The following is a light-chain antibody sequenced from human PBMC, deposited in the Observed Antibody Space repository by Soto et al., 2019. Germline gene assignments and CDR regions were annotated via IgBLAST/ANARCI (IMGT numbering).Light chain of an antibody. V-gene: IGKV3-20*01. CDR3: QQYGSSPLIT. CDR1: QNVHSY. Sequence: DIVLTQSPATLSLSPRKRATLSCRASQNVHSYLAWYQQKPGQAPRLLIYDASNRAAGIPVRFSGSGSGTDFTLTISRLDPEDFAVYYCQQYGSSPLITFGQGTRLEIK. CDR2: DAS. J-gene: IGKJ5*01.